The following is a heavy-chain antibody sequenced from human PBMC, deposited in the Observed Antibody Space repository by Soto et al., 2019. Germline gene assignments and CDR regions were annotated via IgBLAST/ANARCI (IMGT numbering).Heavy chain of an antibody. D-gene: IGHD2-15*01. CDR1: GGSISSGDYY. Sequence: QVQLQESXXXXXKXSQTLSXTCTVSGGSISSGDYYWSWIRQPPGKGLEWIGYIYYSGSTYYNPSLKSRVTISVDTSKNQFSLKLSSVTAADTAVYYCARGDIVVVVAATPWFDPWGQGTLVTVSS. CDR2: IYYSGST. CDR3: ARGDIVVVVAATPWFDP. J-gene: IGHJ5*02. V-gene: IGHV4-30-4*01.